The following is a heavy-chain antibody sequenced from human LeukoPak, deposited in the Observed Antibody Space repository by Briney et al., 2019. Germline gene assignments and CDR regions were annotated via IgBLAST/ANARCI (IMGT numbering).Heavy chain of an antibody. CDR2: ISASGST. CDR3: ATDISWFDP. V-gene: IGHV4-4*07. Sequence: SETLSPTCTVSGGSISSYYWSWIRQPAGKGLEWIWRISASGSTNYAPSLRSRVTMSVDTSTKQFSLKLTSVTAADTAVYYCATDISWFDPWGRGTLVTVSS. J-gene: IGHJ5*02. CDR1: GGSISSYY.